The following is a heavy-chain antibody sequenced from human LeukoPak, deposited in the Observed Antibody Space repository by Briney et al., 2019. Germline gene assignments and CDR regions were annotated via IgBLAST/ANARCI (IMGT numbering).Heavy chain of an antibody. CDR2: INPSGGST. V-gene: IGHV1-46*01. CDR3: ARDGIAVPLDY. D-gene: IGHD6-19*01. Sequence: ASVKVSCKASGYTFTSYYMHWVRQAPGQGLEWMGIINPSGGSTSYAQKFQGRVTKTRDTSTSTVYMELSSLRSEDTAVYYCARDGIAVPLDYWGQGTLVTVSS. J-gene: IGHJ4*02. CDR1: GYTFTSYY.